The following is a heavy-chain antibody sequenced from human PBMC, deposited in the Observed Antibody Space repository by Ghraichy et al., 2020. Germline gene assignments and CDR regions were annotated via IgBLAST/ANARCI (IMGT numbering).Heavy chain of an antibody. Sequence: SETLSLTCTVSGGSISSYYWSWIRQPPWKGLEWIGYIYYSGSTNYNPSLKSRVTISVDTSKNQFSLKLSSVTAADTAVYYCARVRWNYVLDYWGQGTLVTVSS. V-gene: IGHV4-59*01. CDR2: IYYSGST. D-gene: IGHD1-7*01. CDR1: GGSISSYY. J-gene: IGHJ4*02. CDR3: ARVRWNYVLDY.